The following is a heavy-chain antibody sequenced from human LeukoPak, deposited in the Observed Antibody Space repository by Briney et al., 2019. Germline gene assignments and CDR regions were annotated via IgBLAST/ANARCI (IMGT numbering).Heavy chain of an antibody. Sequence: SETLSLTCAVYGGSFSGYYWSWIRQPPGKGLEWIGEINHSGSTNCNPSLKSRVTISVDTSKNQFSLKLSSVTAADTAVYYCARVSSSWYQSLDYWGQGTLVTVSS. J-gene: IGHJ4*02. CDR2: INHSGST. D-gene: IGHD6-13*01. CDR3: ARVSSSWYQSLDY. CDR1: GGSFSGYY. V-gene: IGHV4-34*01.